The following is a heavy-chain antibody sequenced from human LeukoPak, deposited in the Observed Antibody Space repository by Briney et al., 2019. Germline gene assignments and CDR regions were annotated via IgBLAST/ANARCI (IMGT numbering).Heavy chain of an antibody. Sequence: SETLSLTCSVSGGSISSYYWSWIRQPPGKGLEWIGYIYYSGSTNYNPSLKSRVTISVDTSKNQFSLKLSSVTAADTAVYYCAREAPLGYYYYGMDVWGQGTTVTVSS. CDR2: IYYSGST. J-gene: IGHJ6*02. V-gene: IGHV4-59*01. CDR3: AREAPLGYYYYGMDV. CDR1: GGSISSYY.